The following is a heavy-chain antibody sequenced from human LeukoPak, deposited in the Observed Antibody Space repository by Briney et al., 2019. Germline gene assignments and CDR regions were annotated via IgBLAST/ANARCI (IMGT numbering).Heavy chain of an antibody. CDR2: IKSKTDGGTT. CDR1: GFTFSNAW. V-gene: IGHV3-15*01. Sequence: GGSLRLSCAASGFTFSNAWMSWVRQAPGKGLEWVGRIKSKTDGGTTDYAAPVKGRFTISRDDSKNTLYLQMNSLKTEDTAVYYCTTGITMVRGVIRDYYYYGMDVWGQGTTVTVSS. CDR3: TTGITMVRGVIRDYYYYGMDV. J-gene: IGHJ6*02. D-gene: IGHD3-10*01.